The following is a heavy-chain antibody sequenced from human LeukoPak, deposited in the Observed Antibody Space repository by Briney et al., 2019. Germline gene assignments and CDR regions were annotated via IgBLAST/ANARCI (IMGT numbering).Heavy chain of an antibody. J-gene: IGHJ4*02. V-gene: IGHV1-8*01. CDR2: MNPDSGNT. Sequence: ASVKVSCKASGHTFTSYDINWVRQATGQGLEWMGWMNPDSGNTGYAKKFQGRVTMTRNPSISTAYMELSSLTSEDTAVYYCARRIAAAGVGIVYWGQGTLVTVSS. D-gene: IGHD6-13*01. CDR3: ARRIAAAGVGIVY. CDR1: GHTFTSYD.